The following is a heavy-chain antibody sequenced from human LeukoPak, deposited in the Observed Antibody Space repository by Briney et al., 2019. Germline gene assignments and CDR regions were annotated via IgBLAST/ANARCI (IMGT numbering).Heavy chain of an antibody. CDR3: AKVGVVVPAASVEDAFDI. D-gene: IGHD2-2*01. J-gene: IGHJ3*02. V-gene: IGHV3-23*01. Sequence: PGGSLRLSCAASGFSFSKFSMNWVRQAPGKGLEWVSAISGSGGSTYYADSVKGRFTISRDNSKNTLYLQMNSLRAEDTAVYYCAKVGVVVPAASVEDAFDIWGQGTMVTVSS. CDR1: GFSFSKFS. CDR2: ISGSGGST.